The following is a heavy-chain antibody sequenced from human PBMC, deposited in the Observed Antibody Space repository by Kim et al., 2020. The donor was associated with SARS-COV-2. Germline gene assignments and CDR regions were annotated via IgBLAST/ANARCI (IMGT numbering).Heavy chain of an antibody. D-gene: IGHD3-22*01. CDR3: AREDTMIVVGGGNWFDP. J-gene: IGHJ5*02. V-gene: IGHV1-18*01. CDR1: GYTFTSYG. Sequence: ASVKVSCKASGYTFTSYGISWVRQAPGQGLEWMGWISAYNGNTNYAQKLQGRVTMTTDTSTSTAYMELRSLRSDDTAVYYCAREDTMIVVGGGNWFDPWGQGTLVTVSS. CDR2: ISAYNGNT.